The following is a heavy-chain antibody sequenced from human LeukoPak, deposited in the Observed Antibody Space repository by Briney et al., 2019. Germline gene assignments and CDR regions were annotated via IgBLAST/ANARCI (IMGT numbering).Heavy chain of an antibody. D-gene: IGHD3-22*01. V-gene: IGHV1-2*02. CDR1: GYIFTGYY. CDR3: ARDRRVYYDSSGYSWWSFDY. J-gene: IGHJ4*02. CDR2: INPNSGGT. Sequence: ASVKVSCKASGYIFTGYYMHWVRQAPGQGLEWMGWINPNSGGTNHAQKFQGRVTMTRDTSISTAYMELSRLRSDDTAVYYCARDRRVYYDSSGYSWWSFDYWGQGTLVTVSS.